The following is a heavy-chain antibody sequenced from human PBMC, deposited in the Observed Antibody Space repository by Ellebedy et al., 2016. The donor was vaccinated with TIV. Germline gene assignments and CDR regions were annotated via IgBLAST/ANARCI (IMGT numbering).Heavy chain of an antibody. Sequence: PGGSLRLSCAASGFTFSSYAMSWVRQAPGKGLEWVSAISGSGGSTYYADSVKGRFTISRDNSKNTLYLQMNSLRAEDTAVYYCAKDAGTARSEYSSSWHRGGLYYFDYWGQGTLVTVSS. CDR2: ISGSGGST. V-gene: IGHV3-23*01. D-gene: IGHD6-13*01. J-gene: IGHJ4*02. CDR1: GFTFSSYA. CDR3: AKDAGTARSEYSSSWHRGGLYYFDY.